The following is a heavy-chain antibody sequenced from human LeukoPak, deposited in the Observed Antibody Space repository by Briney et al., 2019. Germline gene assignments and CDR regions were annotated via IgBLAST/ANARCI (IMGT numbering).Heavy chain of an antibody. CDR1: GGSISSGDDY. V-gene: IGHV4-30-4*08. CDR2: IYYTGTT. J-gene: IGHJ4*02. Sequence: SQTLSLTCTVSGGSISSGDDYWSWIRHPPGKGLEWIGYIYYTGTTSYNPSLKSRVTISVDTSKNQFSLKLSSVTAADTAVYYCARGPSLGYCSGTRCYKIFDHWGQGTLLTVSS. D-gene: IGHD2-2*02. CDR3: ARGPSLGYCSGTRCYKIFDH.